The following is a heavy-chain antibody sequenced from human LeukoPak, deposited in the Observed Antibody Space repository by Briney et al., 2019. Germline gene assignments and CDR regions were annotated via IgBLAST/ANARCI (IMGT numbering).Heavy chain of an antibody. J-gene: IGHJ4*02. CDR1: GYTFTTYY. Sequence: GASVKVSCKASGYTFTTYYMHWVRQAPGQGLEWMGIINPSGGTTSYAQKFQGRVTMTRDTSTSTVYMELSSLRSEDTAVYYCARGGYGYYFGSGSSYYFDYWGQGTLVTVSS. CDR3: ARGGYGYYFGSGSSYYFDY. D-gene: IGHD3-10*01. CDR2: INPSGGTT. V-gene: IGHV1-46*01.